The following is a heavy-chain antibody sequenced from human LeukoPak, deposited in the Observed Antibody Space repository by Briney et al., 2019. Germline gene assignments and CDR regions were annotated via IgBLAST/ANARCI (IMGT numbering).Heavy chain of an antibody. J-gene: IGHJ4*02. Sequence: ASVKVSCKASGYTFTSYDINWVRQATGQGLEWMGWMDPNSGNTGYARRFQGRVTMTRDTSISTAYMELSSLTSDDTAVYYCARGTPYCSSASCYNYWGQGTLLTVSS. CDR1: GYTFTSYD. CDR2: MDPNSGNT. CDR3: ARGTPYCSSASCYNY. V-gene: IGHV1-8*01. D-gene: IGHD2-2*02.